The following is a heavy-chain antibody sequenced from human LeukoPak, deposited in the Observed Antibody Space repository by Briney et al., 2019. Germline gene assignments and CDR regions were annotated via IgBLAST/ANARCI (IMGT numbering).Heavy chain of an antibody. CDR3: ARDPRGRDSSSSGVGFDY. CDR1: GGTFSSYT. CDR2: IIPILGIA. J-gene: IGHJ4*02. D-gene: IGHD6-6*01. Sequence: SVKVSCKASGGTFSSYTISWVRQAPGQGLEWMGRIIPILGIANYAQKFQGRVTITADKSPSTAYMELSSLRSEDTAVYYCARDPRGRDSSSSGVGFDYWGQGTLVTVSS. V-gene: IGHV1-69*04.